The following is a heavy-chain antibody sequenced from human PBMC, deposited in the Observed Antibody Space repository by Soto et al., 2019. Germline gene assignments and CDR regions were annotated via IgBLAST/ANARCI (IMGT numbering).Heavy chain of an antibody. J-gene: IGHJ6*02. V-gene: IGHV3-53*01. D-gene: IGHD1-26*01. CDR1: GFTVNGNY. Sequence: GGSLRLSCAASGFTVNGNYLNWVRQAPGKGLEWVSVIYSGGSVYYADSVEGRFTISRDNSKNTLYLQMNSLRVEDTAVYFCARETRVGAPSSYYGMDVWGQGTTVTVSS. CDR3: ARETRVGAPSSYYGMDV. CDR2: IYSGGSV.